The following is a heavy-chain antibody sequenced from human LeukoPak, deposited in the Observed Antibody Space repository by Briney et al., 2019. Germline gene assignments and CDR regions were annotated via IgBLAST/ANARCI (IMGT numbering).Heavy chain of an antibody. D-gene: IGHD3-3*01. CDR3: AKREAIFGVVITYFDY. CDR2: ISGSGGST. Sequence: PGGSLRLSCAASGFTFSSYAMSWVRQAPGKGLEWVSAISGSGGSTYYADSVRGGFTISRDNSKNTLYLQMNSLRAEDTAVYYCAKREAIFGVVITYFDYWGQGTLVTVSS. J-gene: IGHJ4*02. CDR1: GFTFSSYA. V-gene: IGHV3-23*01.